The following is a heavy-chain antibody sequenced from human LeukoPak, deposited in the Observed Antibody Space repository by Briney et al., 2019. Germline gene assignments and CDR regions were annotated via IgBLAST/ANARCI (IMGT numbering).Heavy chain of an antibody. CDR1: GYTFTSYA. Sequence: ASVKVSCKTSGYTFTSYAISWVRQAPGQGLEWIGWISPYNDNTNYVQKLQGRVTMTTDTSTSTAYMELRSLRSDDTAVYYCARDPLVGNIRGDFWGQGTLVTVSS. J-gene: IGHJ4*02. V-gene: IGHV1-18*01. CDR2: ISPYNDNT. D-gene: IGHD1-26*01. CDR3: ARDPLVGNIRGDF.